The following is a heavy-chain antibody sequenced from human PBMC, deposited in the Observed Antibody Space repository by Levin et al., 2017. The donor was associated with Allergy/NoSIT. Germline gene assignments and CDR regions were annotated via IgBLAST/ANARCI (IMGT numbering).Heavy chain of an antibody. V-gene: IGHV3-23*01. Sequence: LSLTCAASGFTFSSHAMSWVRQAPGKGLEWVSTISGSGGSTYNADSVKGRFTISRDNSKNTLYLQMNSLRAEDTAVYYCAKDYYDSSGYYRWYFDLWGRGTLVTVSS. J-gene: IGHJ2*01. CDR1: GFTFSSHA. CDR2: ISGSGGST. CDR3: AKDYYDSSGYYRWYFDL. D-gene: IGHD3-22*01.